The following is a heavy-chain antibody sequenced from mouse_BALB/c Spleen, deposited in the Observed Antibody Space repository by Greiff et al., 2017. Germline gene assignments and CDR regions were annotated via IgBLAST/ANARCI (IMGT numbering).Heavy chain of an antibody. D-gene: IGHD2-3*01. CDR1: GFTFSSFG. J-gene: IGHJ4*01. Sequence: EVHLVESGGGLVQPGGSRKLSCAASGFTFSSFGMHWVRQAPEKGLEWVAYISSGSSTIYYADTVKGRFTISRDNPKNTLFLQMTSLRSEDTAMYYCARDGSYAMDYWGQGTSVTVSS. CDR2: ISSGSSTI. CDR3: ARDGSYAMDY. V-gene: IGHV5-17*02.